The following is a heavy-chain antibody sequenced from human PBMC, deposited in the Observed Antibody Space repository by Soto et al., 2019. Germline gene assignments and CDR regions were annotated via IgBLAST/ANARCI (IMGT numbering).Heavy chain of an antibody. CDR1: RFTFKNYA. CDR2: ISYDGSNK. CDR3: ARGSRSAAGWFDY. J-gene: IGHJ4*02. V-gene: IGHV3-30-3*01. D-gene: IGHD6-13*01. Sequence: QVQLVESGGGVVQPGRSLRLSCAASRFTFKNYAMHLVRQAPGKGLEWVASISYDGSNKYYADSVKGRFTISRDNSKNTLYLQMNSLRGEDTAVYYCARGSRSAAGWFDYWCQGTTVTVSS.